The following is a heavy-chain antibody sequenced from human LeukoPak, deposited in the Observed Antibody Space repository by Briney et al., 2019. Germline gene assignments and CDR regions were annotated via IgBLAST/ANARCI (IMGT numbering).Heavy chain of an antibody. J-gene: IGHJ4*02. CDR3: AKRGHSSSSGAPGFDY. CDR1: GFTFGSYA. Sequence: GGSLRLSCSASGFTFGSYAMSWVRQAPGKGLEWVSTISSSAGNTYYADSVKGRFTISRDNSKNTLYVQMNSLRAEDTAVYYCAKRGHSSSSGAPGFDYWGQGTLVTVSS. CDR2: ISSSAGNT. V-gene: IGHV3-23*01. D-gene: IGHD6-6*01.